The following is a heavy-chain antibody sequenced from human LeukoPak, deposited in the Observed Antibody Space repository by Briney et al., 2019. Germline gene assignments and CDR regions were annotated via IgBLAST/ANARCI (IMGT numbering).Heavy chain of an antibody. J-gene: IGHJ4*02. CDR1: GYTFTSYG. D-gene: IGHD6-13*01. CDR3: ARGAYSSSWSDFDY. Sequence: ASVKVSCKASGYTFTSYGISWVRQAPGQGLEWMGWISAYNGNTNYAQKLQGRVTTTTDTSTSTAYMELRSLRSDDTAVYYCARGAYSSSWSDFDYWGQGTLVTVSS. V-gene: IGHV1-18*01. CDR2: ISAYNGNT.